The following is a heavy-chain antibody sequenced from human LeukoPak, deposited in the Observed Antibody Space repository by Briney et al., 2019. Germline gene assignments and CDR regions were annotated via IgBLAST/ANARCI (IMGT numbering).Heavy chain of an antibody. D-gene: IGHD6-19*01. CDR1: GYTLTELS. Sequence: GASVKVSCKVPGYTLTELSMHWVRQAPGKGLEWMGGFDPEDGETIYAQKFQGRVTMTEDTSTDTAYMELSSLRSEDTAVYYCATDWLYSSGCPVNWGQGTLVTVSS. CDR3: ATDWLYSSGCPVN. V-gene: IGHV1-24*01. J-gene: IGHJ4*02. CDR2: FDPEDGET.